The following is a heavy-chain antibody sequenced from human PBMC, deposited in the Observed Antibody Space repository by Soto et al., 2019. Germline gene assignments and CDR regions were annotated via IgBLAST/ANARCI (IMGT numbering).Heavy chain of an antibody. D-gene: IGHD3-10*01. V-gene: IGHV4-31*03. CDR2: IYYSGST. CDR1: GGSISIVGYY. Sequence: TLGLACTFSGGSISIVGYYWSWIPQHPGKGLEWIGYIYYSGSTYHNPSLKSRVTISVDTSKNQFSLKLSSVTAADTAVYYCAREVLMASFNWFDPWGQGTLVTVSS. J-gene: IGHJ5*02. CDR3: AREVLMASFNWFDP.